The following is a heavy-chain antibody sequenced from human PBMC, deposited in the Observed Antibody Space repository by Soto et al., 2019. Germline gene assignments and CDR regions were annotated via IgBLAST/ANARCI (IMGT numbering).Heavy chain of an antibody. CDR2: IYYSGST. Sequence: PSETLSLTCTVSGGSISSYYWSWIRQPPGKGLERIGYIYYSGSTNYNPSLKSRVTISVDTSKNQFSLKLSSVTAADTAVYYCARQAAGTHDYWGQGTLVTVSS. V-gene: IGHV4-59*08. CDR3: ARQAAGTHDY. D-gene: IGHD6-13*01. CDR1: GGSISSYY. J-gene: IGHJ4*02.